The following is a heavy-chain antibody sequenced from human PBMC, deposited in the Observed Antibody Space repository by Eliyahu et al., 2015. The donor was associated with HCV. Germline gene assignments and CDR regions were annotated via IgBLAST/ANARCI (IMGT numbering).Heavy chain of an antibody. J-gene: IGHJ4*02. V-gene: IGHV4-39*01. D-gene: IGHD3-22*01. Sequence: QLQLQESGPGLVKPSETLSLTCTVSGGSIFRGDYYWAWIRQAPGKGLEWIGSTYYNTRPTYTPSLESRVTISVDTSKNQFSLKIYSVTAADTAVYYCARSYDDSGFPTPPGYWGQGTLVTVSS. CDR1: GGSIFRGDYY. CDR3: ARSYDDSGFPTPPGY. CDR2: TYYNTRP.